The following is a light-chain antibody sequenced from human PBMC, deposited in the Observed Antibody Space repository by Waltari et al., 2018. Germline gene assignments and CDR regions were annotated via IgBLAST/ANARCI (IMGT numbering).Light chain of an antibody. CDR1: QSSSNW. Sequence: DIRMTQSPSSLSASVGDRVTIPCRASQSSSNWLAWYQQKPGKAPILLIYKASILKSGVPSRFSGGGSGTQVTLTISSLQPDDFATYYCQQYNTYSSFGQGTKLEIK. CDR2: KAS. J-gene: IGKJ2*01. V-gene: IGKV1-5*03. CDR3: QQYNTYSS.